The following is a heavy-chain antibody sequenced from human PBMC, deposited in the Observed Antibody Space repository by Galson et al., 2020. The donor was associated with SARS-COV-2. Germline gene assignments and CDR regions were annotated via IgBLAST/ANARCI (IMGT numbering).Heavy chain of an antibody. V-gene: IGHV3-48*01. CDR1: GFTFRSYN. D-gene: IGHD3-10*01. CDR2: INSTSSTR. J-gene: IGHJ4*02. CDR3: ARDRVGEIDC. Sequence: GESLKISCAASGFTFRSYNMNWVRPVPGKGLEWVSYINSTSSTRYYADSVKGRFTISRDKAKPSLDLQMSSLSPEETAVYYCARDRVGEIDCWGQGTLVTVSS.